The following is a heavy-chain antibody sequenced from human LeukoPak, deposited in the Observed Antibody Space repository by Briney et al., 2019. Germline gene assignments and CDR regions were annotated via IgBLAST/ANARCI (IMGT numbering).Heavy chain of an antibody. CDR3: ARHHGHQFSDSWYLRGSFDY. CDR2: TYYSGRP. J-gene: IGHJ4*02. D-gene: IGHD6-13*01. Sequence: SETLSLTCAVYGASISALYWGWIRQSPGKGLEWIGYTYYSGRPTYSPSLKSRVTISLDTSKNQFPLRVSSVTAADTAIYYCARHHGHQFSDSWYLRGSFDYWGRGILVAVSS. CDR1: GASISALY. V-gene: IGHV4-59*08.